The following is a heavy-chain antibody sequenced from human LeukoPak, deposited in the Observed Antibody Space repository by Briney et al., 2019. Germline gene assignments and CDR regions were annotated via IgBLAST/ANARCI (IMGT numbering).Heavy chain of an antibody. J-gene: IGHJ3*02. CDR3: ARTALIRGVMDAFDI. CDR1: GGSISGSSYY. CDR2: IYYSGST. D-gene: IGHD3-10*01. V-gene: IGHV4-39*07. Sequence: KPSETLSLTCTVSGGSISGSSYYWGWIRQAPGRGLEWIGNIYYSGSTYYNPSLKSRVTISVDTSKNQFSLNLRSVTAADTAVYYCARTALIRGVMDAFDIWGQGTMVTVSS.